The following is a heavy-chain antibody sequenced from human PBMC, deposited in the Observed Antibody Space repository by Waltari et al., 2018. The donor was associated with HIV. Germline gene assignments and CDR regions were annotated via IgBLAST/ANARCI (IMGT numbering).Heavy chain of an antibody. CDR1: GFTFRNFG. V-gene: IGHV3-48*04. J-gene: IGHJ4*02. CDR2: ISSSRST. D-gene: IGHD2-15*01. CDR3: ARDPFVGMVVAYYFDY. Sequence: EVQVVESGGGLVQPGGSLRLSCTASGFTFRNFGMNWVRQAPGKGLEWISYISSSRSTIYADSVKGRFTISRDNAKNSLYLQMNSLRAEDTAVYYCARDPFVGMVVAYYFDYWGQGTVVTVSS.